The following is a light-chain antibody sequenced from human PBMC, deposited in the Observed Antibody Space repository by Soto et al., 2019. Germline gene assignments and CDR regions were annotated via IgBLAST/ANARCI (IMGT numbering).Light chain of an antibody. CDR2: GNS. CDR1: SSNIGAGYD. J-gene: IGLJ1*01. CDR3: QSYASSLSGYV. Sequence: QSVMRQPPSVSGAPGHRFTISCTGSSSNIGAGYDVHWYQQLPGTAPKLLIYGNSNRPSGVPDRFSGSKSGTSASLAITGLQAEDEADYSCQSYASSLSGYVFGTGTKVTVL. V-gene: IGLV1-40*01.